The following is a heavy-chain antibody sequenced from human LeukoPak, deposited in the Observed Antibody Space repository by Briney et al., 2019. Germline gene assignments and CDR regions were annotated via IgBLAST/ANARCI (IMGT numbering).Heavy chain of an antibody. D-gene: IGHD3-10*01. CDR3: ARVTYGSGIYGAFDY. CDR1: GFTFSSHG. CDR2: ISGSGDNT. V-gene: IGHV3-23*01. Sequence: PGGSLRLSCAASGFTFSSHGMSWVRQAPGKGLEWVSTISGSGDNTYYADSVKGRFTISRDNSKNTLYLQMNSLRAEDTAVYYCARVTYGSGIYGAFDYWGQGTLVTVSS. J-gene: IGHJ4*02.